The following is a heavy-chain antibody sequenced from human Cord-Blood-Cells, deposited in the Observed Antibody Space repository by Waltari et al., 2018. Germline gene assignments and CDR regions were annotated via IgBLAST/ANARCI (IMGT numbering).Heavy chain of an antibody. CDR3: ARRVRDGHYNWFDP. V-gene: IGHV4-39*01. Sequence: QLQLQESGPGLVKPSETLSLTCTVSGGSISSSSNSWGWIRQPPGKGLEWIGSIYYSGGTYYNPSLKSRVTISVDTSKNHFSLKLSSVTAADTAVYYCARRVRDGHYNWFDPWGQGTLVTVSS. CDR2: IYYSGGT. CDR1: GGSISSSSNS. J-gene: IGHJ5*02.